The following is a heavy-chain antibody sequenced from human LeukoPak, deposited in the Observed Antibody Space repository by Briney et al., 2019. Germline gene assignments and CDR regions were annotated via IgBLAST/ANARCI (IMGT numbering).Heavy chain of an antibody. V-gene: IGHV3-23*01. CDR2: ISGSGGST. CDR3: AKGPMSNYYDSSGYLDYYYYGMDV. Sequence: GGSLRLSCAASGFTFSSYAMSWVRQAPGKGLEWVSAISGSGGSTYYADSVKGRFTISRDNSKNTLYLQMNSLRAEDTAVYYCAKGPMSNYYDSSGYLDYYYYGMDVWGQGTTVTVSS. J-gene: IGHJ6*02. D-gene: IGHD3-22*01. CDR1: GFTFSSYA.